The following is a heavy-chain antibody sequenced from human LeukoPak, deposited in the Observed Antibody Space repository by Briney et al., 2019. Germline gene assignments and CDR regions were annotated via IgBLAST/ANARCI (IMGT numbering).Heavy chain of an antibody. J-gene: IGHJ4*02. Sequence: PGGSLRLPCVGSGFTFNTYWMNWVRQAPGKGLEWVANIREDGSEIYYLDSVKGRFTIFRDNAKNSLYLQMNGLRAEDTAVYYCARHWAHLDYWGQGTLVTVSS. CDR3: ARHWAHLDY. CDR2: IREDGSEI. V-gene: IGHV3-7*01. CDR1: GFTFNTYW. D-gene: IGHD7-27*01.